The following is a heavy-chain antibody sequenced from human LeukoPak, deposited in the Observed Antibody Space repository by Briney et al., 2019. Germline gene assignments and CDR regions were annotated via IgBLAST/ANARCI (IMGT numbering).Heavy chain of an antibody. V-gene: IGHV4-38-2*01. Sequence: PSETLSLTCAVSGYSISSGYYWGWIRQPPGKGLEWIGSIYHSGSTYYNPSLKSRVTISVDTSKNQFPLKLSSVTAADTAVYCCARQWAPHIVVVPAAAFDIWGQGTMVTVSS. J-gene: IGHJ3*02. D-gene: IGHD2-2*01. CDR3: ARQWAPHIVVVPAAAFDI. CDR2: IYHSGST. CDR1: GYSISSGYY.